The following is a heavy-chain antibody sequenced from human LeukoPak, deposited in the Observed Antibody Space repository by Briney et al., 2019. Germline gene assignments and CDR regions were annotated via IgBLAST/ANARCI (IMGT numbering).Heavy chain of an antibody. V-gene: IGHV3-13*05. J-gene: IGHJ4*02. Sequence: GGSLRLSCAASGFTFSSYDMHCVRQATGKGLEWVSAIGTAGDPYYPGSVKGRFTISRENAKNSLYLQMNSLRAGDTAVYYCARKARGGAYFDYWGQGTLVTVSS. D-gene: IGHD2-21*01. CDR3: ARKARGGAYFDY. CDR2: IGTAGDP. CDR1: GFTFSSYD.